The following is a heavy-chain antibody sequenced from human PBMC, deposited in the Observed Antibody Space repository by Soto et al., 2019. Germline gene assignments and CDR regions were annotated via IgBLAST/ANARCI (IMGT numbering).Heavy chain of an antibody. J-gene: IGHJ6*02. V-gene: IGHV4-30-4*01. Sequence: LSLTCTVSGGSISSGDYYWSWIRQPPGKGLEWIGYIYYSGSTYYNPPLKSRVTISVDTSKNQFSLKLSSVTAADTAVYYCASLPLYCSSTSCYFSADVWGQGTTVTVSS. CDR3: ASLPLYCSSTSCYFSADV. D-gene: IGHD2-2*01. CDR1: GGSISSGDYY. CDR2: IYYSGST.